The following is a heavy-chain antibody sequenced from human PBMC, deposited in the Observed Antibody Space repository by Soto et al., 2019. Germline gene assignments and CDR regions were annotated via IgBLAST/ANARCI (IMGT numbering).Heavy chain of an antibody. D-gene: IGHD1-26*01. J-gene: IGHJ3*02. CDR1: GFTFSSYS. Sequence: GGSLRLSCAASGFTFSSYSMHWVRQAPGKGLEWVAVISYDGSNIYYADSVKGRFTISRDNSKNTLYLQMNSLGAEDTAAHYCARDSRATGAGAFDIWGLGTMVTVSS. CDR3: ARDSRATGAGAFDI. V-gene: IGHV3-30-3*01. CDR2: ISYDGSNI.